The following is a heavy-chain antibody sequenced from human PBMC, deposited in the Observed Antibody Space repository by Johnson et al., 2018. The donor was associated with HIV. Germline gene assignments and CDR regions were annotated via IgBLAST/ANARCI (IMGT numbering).Heavy chain of an antibody. J-gene: IGHJ3*02. D-gene: IGHD3-10*01. CDR2: ISYDGSNN. CDR1: GFTFSSYA. V-gene: IGHV3-30-3*01. Sequence: QVQLVESGGGVVQPGRSLRLSCAASGFTFSSYAMHWVRQAPGKGLEWVAVISYDGSNNYYADSVTGRFTISRDNSKNTLYLQMNSLRAEDTAVSYCASTGSGSDDAFDIWGQGTMVTVSS. CDR3: ASTGSGSDDAFDI.